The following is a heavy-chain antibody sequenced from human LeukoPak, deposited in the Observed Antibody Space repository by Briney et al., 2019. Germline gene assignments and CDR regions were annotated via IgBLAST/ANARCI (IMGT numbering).Heavy chain of an antibody. V-gene: IGHV3-7*01. CDR2: IKTDGSEK. CDR3: ARDSGDRTVDY. J-gene: IGHJ4*02. Sequence: PGGSLRLSCAASHFTFTTYWMSWVRQAPGKGLEWVANIKTDGSEKYYVDSVKGRFTISRDNAKNSLYLQMNSLRAEDTAVYYCARDSGDRTVDYWGQGTLVTVSS. D-gene: IGHD3-10*01. CDR1: HFTFTTYW.